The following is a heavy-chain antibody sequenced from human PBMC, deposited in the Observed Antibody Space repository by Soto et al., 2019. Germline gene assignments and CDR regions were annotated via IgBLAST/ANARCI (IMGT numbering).Heavy chain of an antibody. D-gene: IGHD1-26*01. J-gene: IGHJ3*01. CDR2: IHSDGTST. V-gene: IGHV3-74*01. CDR3: ARGDRGAFDL. Sequence: VQLVESGGGLVQPGESLRLSFAASGFTFDYYWMHWVRQAPGKGLVWVSRIHSDGTSTTYADSVKGRFTISRDNAKNTLSLQMNSLRAEDTAVYYCARGDRGAFDLWGQGTVVTVSS. CDR1: GFTFDYYW.